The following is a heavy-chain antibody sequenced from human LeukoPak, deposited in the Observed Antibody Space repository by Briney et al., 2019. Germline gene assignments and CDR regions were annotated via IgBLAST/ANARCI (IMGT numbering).Heavy chain of an antibody. Sequence: GASVKVACKASGHTFTSYAMHWVRQAPGQRLEWMGWINAGNGNTKYSQKFQGRVTITRDTSASTAYMELSSLRSEDTAVYYCARVASEWELLYYFDYWGQGTLVTVSS. CDR3: ARVASEWELLYYFDY. CDR2: INAGNGNT. D-gene: IGHD1-26*01. V-gene: IGHV1-3*01. J-gene: IGHJ4*02. CDR1: GHTFTSYA.